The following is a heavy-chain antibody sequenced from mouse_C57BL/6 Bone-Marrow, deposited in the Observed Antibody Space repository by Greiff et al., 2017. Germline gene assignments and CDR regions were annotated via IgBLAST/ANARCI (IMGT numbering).Heavy chain of an antibody. CDR3: TRFWD. CDR2: IDPETGGT. CDR1: GYTFTDYE. J-gene: IGHJ3*01. Sequence: QVQLQQSGAELVRPGASVTLSCKASGYTFTDYEMHWVKQTPVHGLEWIGAIDPETGGTAYNQKFQGKAILTADKSSSTAYMELRSLTSEDSAVYYCTRFWDWGQGTLVTVSA. V-gene: IGHV1-15*01.